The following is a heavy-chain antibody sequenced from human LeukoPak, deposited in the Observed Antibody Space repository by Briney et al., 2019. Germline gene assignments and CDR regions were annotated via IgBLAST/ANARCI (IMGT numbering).Heavy chain of an antibody. V-gene: IGHV4-31*03. J-gene: IGHJ2*01. CDR1: GGSISSGGYY. CDR3: ARDLFPHWYFDL. Sequence: SETLSLTCTVSGGSISSGGYYWSWIRQHPGKGLEWIGYIYYSGSTYYNPSLKSRVTISVDTFKNQFSLKLSSVTAADTAVYYCARDLFPHWYFDLWGRGTLVTVSS. CDR2: IYYSGST.